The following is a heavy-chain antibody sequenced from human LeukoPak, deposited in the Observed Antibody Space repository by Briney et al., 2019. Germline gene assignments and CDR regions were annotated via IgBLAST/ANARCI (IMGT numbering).Heavy chain of an antibody. V-gene: IGHV3-30-3*01. J-gene: IGHJ3*02. CDR1: GFTFSSYA. CDR3: AKGEADDSSGADAFDI. Sequence: QPGRSLRLSCAASGFTFSSYAMHWVRQAPGKGLEWVAVISYGGSNKYYADSVKGRFTISRDNSKNTLYLQMNSPRAEDTAVYYCAKGEADDSSGADAFDIWGQGTMVTVSS. CDR2: ISYGGSNK. D-gene: IGHD3-22*01.